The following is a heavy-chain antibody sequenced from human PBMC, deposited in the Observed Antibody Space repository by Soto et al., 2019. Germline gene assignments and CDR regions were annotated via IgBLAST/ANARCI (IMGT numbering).Heavy chain of an antibody. V-gene: IGHV3-9*01. Sequence: PGWSLRLSCVSSVFTFDDYAMQWVRQTPGKGLEWVSSIDWNGGSTAYADSVKGRFTISRDNTRNSLYLQMNSLRPEDTAFYYCVKGRGSYFVYFGLDVWGQGTTVTVSS. D-gene: IGHD1-26*01. CDR1: VFTFDDYA. CDR2: IDWNGGST. CDR3: VKGRGSYFVYFGLDV. J-gene: IGHJ6*02.